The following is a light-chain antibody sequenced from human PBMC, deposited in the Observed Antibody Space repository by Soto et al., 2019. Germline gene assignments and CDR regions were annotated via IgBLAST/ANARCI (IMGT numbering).Light chain of an antibody. Sequence: AIQLTQSPSSLSASVGDRVTITCRASQDVRVALAWYQQKPGQAPKILIYDVSRLESGVPSRFSGSSSGTDFTLTISSLQPIDFATYYCQQFNSYPITFGQGTRLEIK. J-gene: IGKJ5*01. CDR1: QDVRVA. V-gene: IGKV1-13*02. CDR3: QQFNSYPIT. CDR2: DVS.